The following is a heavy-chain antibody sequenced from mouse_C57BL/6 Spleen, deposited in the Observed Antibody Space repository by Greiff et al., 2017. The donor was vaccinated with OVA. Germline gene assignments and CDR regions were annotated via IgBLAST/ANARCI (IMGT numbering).Heavy chain of an antibody. J-gene: IGHJ2*01. V-gene: IGHV1-78*01. D-gene: IGHD2-3*01. CDR1: GFTFTDDS. CDR2: IYPRDGGT. Sequence: QVQLQQSDAEFVKPGASVKISCKASGFTFTDDSIHWMKQRPEQGLEWIGYIYPRDGGTKYNEKLKGKATLTADKSSSTAYMQLHSLTSEDSAVYFCASDGVGSVFDYWGQGTTLTVSS. CDR3: ASDGVGSVFDY.